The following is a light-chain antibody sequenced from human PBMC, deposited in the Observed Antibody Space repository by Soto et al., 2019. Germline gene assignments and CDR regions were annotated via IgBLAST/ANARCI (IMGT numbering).Light chain of an antibody. CDR3: QQLNSYHPLT. CDR1: QGISSY. Sequence: IQLTQSPSSLSASVGDRVTITCRASQGISSYLAWYQQKPGKAPKLLIYAASTLQSGVPSRFSGSGSGTDFTLTISSLQPEDFANYYCQQLNSYHPLTFGGGTKVDI. J-gene: IGKJ4*01. V-gene: IGKV1-9*01. CDR2: AAS.